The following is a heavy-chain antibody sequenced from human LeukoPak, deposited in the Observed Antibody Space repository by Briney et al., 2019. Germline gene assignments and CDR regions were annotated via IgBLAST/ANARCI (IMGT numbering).Heavy chain of an antibody. CDR3: ARDSGNYLDAFDI. CDR1: GFTFSHYG. V-gene: IGHV3-30*02. J-gene: IGHJ3*02. CDR2: IRYDESDK. D-gene: IGHD1-7*01. Sequence: GGSLRLSCATSGFTFSHYGMHWVRQPPGRGLDWVAHIRYDESDKYYADSVKGRFTISRDNAKNSLYLQMNSLRAEDTAVYYCARDSGNYLDAFDIWGQGTMVTVSS.